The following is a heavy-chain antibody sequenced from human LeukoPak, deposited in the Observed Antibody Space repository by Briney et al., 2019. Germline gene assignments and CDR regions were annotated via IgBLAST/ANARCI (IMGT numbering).Heavy chain of an antibody. D-gene: IGHD3-10*01. CDR3: AREMERITMVRGDIEAFDY. CDR2: IYTSGST. V-gene: IGHV4-4*07. Sequence: SETLSLTRTVSGGSISSYDWSWIRQPAGKGLEWIGRIYTSGSTNYNPSLKSRVTMSVDTSKNQFSLKLSSVTAADTAVYYCAREMERITMVRGDIEAFDYWGQGTLVTVSS. CDR1: GGSISSYD. J-gene: IGHJ4*02.